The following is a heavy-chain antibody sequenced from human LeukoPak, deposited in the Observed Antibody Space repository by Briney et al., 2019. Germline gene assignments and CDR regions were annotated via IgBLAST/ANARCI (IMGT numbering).Heavy chain of an antibody. CDR1: GFTFSDYY. D-gene: IGHD6-19*01. CDR2: ISSSGSTI. Sequence: PGGSLRLSCAASGFTFSDYYMSWIRQAPGKGLEWVSYISSSGSTIYCADSVKGRFTISRDNAKNSLYLQMNSLRAEDTAVYYCARDFLARYSSGWPGPYWGQGTLVTVSS. J-gene: IGHJ4*02. V-gene: IGHV3-11*01. CDR3: ARDFLARYSSGWPGPY.